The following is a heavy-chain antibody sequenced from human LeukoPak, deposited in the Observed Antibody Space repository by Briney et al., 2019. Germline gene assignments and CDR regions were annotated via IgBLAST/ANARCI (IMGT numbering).Heavy chain of an antibody. CDR1: GFTFSSYA. CDR2: ISYDGSNK. D-gene: IGHD1-14*01. Sequence: PGGSLRLSCAASGFTFSSYAMHWVRQAPGKGLEWVAVISYDGSNKYYADSVKGRFTISRDNSKNTLYLQMNSLRAEDTAVYYCARDLTRGDAFDIWGQGTMVTVSS. J-gene: IGHJ3*02. V-gene: IGHV3-30-3*01. CDR3: ARDLTRGDAFDI.